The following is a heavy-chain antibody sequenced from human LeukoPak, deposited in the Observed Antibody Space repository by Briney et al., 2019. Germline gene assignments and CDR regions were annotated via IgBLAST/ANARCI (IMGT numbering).Heavy chain of an antibody. CDR1: GGSVSDNY. CDR2: LYQSNIA. D-gene: IGHD2-15*01. CDR3: TKNAGRGRPSDL. V-gene: IGHV4-59*02. J-gene: IGHJ4*02. Sequence: SETLSLTCTDSGGSVSDNYWSWIPPPPGKGLEWIAYLYQSNIANYNPSLSGRGNISLDTFKNQVSLKLRSVTPADTAIYYCTKNAGRGRPSDLWVQGTLVTVFS.